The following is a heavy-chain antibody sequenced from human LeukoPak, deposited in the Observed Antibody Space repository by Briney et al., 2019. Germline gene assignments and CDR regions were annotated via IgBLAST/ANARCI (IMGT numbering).Heavy chain of an antibody. J-gene: IGHJ3*02. CDR2: ISGSGGST. CDR1: GFTFSSYA. CDR3: ARGSFGAGVGATMDDACDI. V-gene: IGHV3-23*01. D-gene: IGHD1-26*01. Sequence: GGSLRLSCAASGFTFSSYAMSWVRQAPGKGLEWVSAISGSGGSTYYADSVKGRFTISRDNSKNTLYVQMNSLRAEDTAVYYCARGSFGAGVGATMDDACDIWGQGTMVTVSS.